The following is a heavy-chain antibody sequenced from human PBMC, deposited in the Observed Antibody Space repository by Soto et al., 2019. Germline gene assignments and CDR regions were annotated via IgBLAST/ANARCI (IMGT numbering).Heavy chain of an antibody. CDR2: INHSGST. V-gene: IGHV4-34*01. Sequence: SETLSLTCTVSGGSISSYYWSWIRQPPGKGLEWIGEINHSGSTNYNPSLKSRVTISVDTSKNQFSLKLSSVTAADTAVYYCARMGDIAAATSKWFDPWGQGTLVTVS. J-gene: IGHJ5*02. D-gene: IGHD6-13*01. CDR3: ARMGDIAAATSKWFDP. CDR1: GGSISSYY.